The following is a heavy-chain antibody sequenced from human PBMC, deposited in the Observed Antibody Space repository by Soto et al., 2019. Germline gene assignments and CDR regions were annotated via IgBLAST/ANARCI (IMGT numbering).Heavy chain of an antibody. V-gene: IGHV1-18*01. D-gene: IGHD2-2*01. CDR3: ARYPIVVVPAARENWFDP. J-gene: IGHJ5*02. CDR1: GYTFTSYG. Sequence: QVKLVQSGAEVKKPGASVKVSCKASGYTFTSYGISWVRQAPGQGLEWMGWISAYNGNTNYAQKLQGRVTMTTDTSTSTAYMELRSLRSDDTAVYYCARYPIVVVPAARENWFDPWGQGTLVTVSS. CDR2: ISAYNGNT.